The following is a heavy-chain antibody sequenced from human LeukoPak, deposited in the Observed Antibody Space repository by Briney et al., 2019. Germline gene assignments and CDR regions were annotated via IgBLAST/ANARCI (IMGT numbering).Heavy chain of an antibody. CDR2: IYHSGST. CDR3: ARERLEQWAGEVFDY. J-gene: IGHJ4*02. CDR1: GYSLSSGYY. V-gene: IGHV4-38-2*02. Sequence: SETLSLTCTVSGYSLSSGYYWGWIRQPPGKGLEWIGSIYHSGSTYYNPSLKSRVTISVDTSKNQFSLKLSSVTAADTAVYYCARERLEQWAGEVFDYWGQGTLVTVSS. D-gene: IGHD6-19*01.